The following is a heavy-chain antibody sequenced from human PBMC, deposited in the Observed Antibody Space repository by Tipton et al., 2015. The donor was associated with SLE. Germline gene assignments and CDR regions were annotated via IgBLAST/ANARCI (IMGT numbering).Heavy chain of an antibody. CDR2: ISYRGGA. CDR3: GGGNYFDYYMDV. CDR1: FGSINSANHF. V-gene: IGHV4-30-4*08. J-gene: IGHJ6*03. D-gene: IGHD3-22*01. Sequence: TLSLTCTVSFGSINSANHFWSLVRQLPGEGLEWIGFISYRGGAYYNPSLQSRVTISLDMSKNQFSLPMTSVTAADTAVYYCGGGNYFDYYMDVWGKGTTVTVSS.